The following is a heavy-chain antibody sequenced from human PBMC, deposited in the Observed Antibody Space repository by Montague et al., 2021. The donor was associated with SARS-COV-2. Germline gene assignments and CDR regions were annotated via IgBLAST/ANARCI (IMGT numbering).Heavy chain of an antibody. V-gene: IGHV4-4*07. J-gene: IGHJ4*02. CDR3: ARAHSGSWAHLDN. D-gene: IGHD5-12*01. Sequence: SETLSLTCTVSGDSISSFYWNWIRQPAGKGLEWIGRIYASGGTNYNPSLRSRVTMSVDTSKNQFSLKLNSVTAADTAVYYCARAHSGSWAHLDNWGQGSLVTVSS. CDR1: GDSISSFY. CDR2: IYASGGT.